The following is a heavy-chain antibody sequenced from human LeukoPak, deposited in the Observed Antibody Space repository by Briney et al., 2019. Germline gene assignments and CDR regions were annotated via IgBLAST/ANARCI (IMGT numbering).Heavy chain of an antibody. V-gene: IGHV3-23*01. CDR1: GFTFSSYA. CDR3: AKAEYYYGSGRLFDY. CDR2: ISGSGGST. J-gene: IGHJ4*02. Sequence: GGPLRLSCAASGFTFSSYAMSWVRQAPGKGLEWVSAISGSGGSTYYADSVKGRFTISRDNSKNTLYLQMNSLRAEDTAVYYCAKAEYYYGSGRLFDYWGQGTLVTVSS. D-gene: IGHD3-10*01.